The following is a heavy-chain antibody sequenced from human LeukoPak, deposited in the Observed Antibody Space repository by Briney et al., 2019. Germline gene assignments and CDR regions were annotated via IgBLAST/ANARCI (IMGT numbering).Heavy chain of an antibody. CDR2: ISSSGSTI. J-gene: IGHJ4*02. CDR1: GFTVSSNY. CDR3: ARVTAVAGTSVGVDA. Sequence: GSLRLSCAASGFTVSSNYMSWVRQAPGKGLEWVSYISSSGSTIYYADSVKGRFTISRDNAKNSLYLQMNSLRAEDTAVYYCARVTAVAGTSVGVDAWGQGILVTVS. V-gene: IGHV3-11*04. D-gene: IGHD6-19*01.